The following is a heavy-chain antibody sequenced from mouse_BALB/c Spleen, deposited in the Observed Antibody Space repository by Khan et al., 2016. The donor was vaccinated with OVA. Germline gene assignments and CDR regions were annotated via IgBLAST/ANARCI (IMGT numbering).Heavy chain of an antibody. CDR2: TNPTNGRT. CDR3: ARIKKIVATYFDY. V-gene: IGHV1S81*02. J-gene: IGHJ2*01. CDR1: GYTFPSYW. Sequence: QVQLQQSGAELVKAGASVKMSCKASGYTFPSYWMHWVKQRLGQGLEWFVETNPTNGRTYYNENFKSKATLTVDKSSSTAYMLLSGPTFEDSAVYYCARIKKIVATYFDYWGQGTTLTVSS. D-gene: IGHD1-1*01.